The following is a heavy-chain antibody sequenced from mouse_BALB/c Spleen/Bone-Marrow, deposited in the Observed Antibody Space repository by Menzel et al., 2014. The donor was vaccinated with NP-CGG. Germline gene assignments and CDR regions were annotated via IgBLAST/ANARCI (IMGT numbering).Heavy chain of an antibody. Sequence: VTLKVCGPELVKPGASVKISCKASGYSFTGYFMNWVKQSHGKSLEWIGRINPYNGDTFYNQKFKGKATLTVDKSSSTAHMELLSLTSEDSAVYYCGRSKYGNYDAMDYWGQGTSVTVSS. V-gene: IGHV1-37*01. CDR2: INPYNGDT. J-gene: IGHJ4*01. D-gene: IGHD2-10*02. CDR1: GYSFTGYF. CDR3: GRSKYGNYDAMDY.